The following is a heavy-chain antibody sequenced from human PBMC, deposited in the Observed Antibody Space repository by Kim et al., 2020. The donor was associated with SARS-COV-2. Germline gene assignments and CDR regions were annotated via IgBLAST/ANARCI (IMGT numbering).Heavy chain of an antibody. CDR2: IIPIFGTA. Sequence: SVKVSCKASGGTFSSYAISWVRQAPGQGLEWMGGIIPIFGTANYAQKFQGRVTITADESTSTAYMELSSLRSEDTAVYYCARERYRNPGSWFDPWGQGTLVTVSS. V-gene: IGHV1-69*13. CDR3: ARERYRNPGSWFDP. J-gene: IGHJ5*02. D-gene: IGHD1-1*01. CDR1: GGTFSSYA.